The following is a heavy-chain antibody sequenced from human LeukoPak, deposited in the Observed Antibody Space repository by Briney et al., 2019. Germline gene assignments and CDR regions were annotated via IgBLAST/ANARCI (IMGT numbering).Heavy chain of an antibody. CDR1: GFTFSSYG. CDR3: ARVGYSYGEIYYYYMDV. Sequence: PGGSLRLSCAASGFTFSSYGMHWVRQAPGKGLEWVSSISSSSSYIYYADSVKGRFTISRDNAKNSLYLQMNSLRAEDTAVYYCARVGYSYGEIYYYYMDVWGKGTTVTVSS. CDR2: ISSSSSYI. J-gene: IGHJ6*03. V-gene: IGHV3-21*01. D-gene: IGHD5-18*01.